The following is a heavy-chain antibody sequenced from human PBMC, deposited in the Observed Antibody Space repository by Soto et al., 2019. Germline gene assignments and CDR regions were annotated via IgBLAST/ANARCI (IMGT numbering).Heavy chain of an antibody. CDR2: IIPLFGTT. D-gene: IGHD6-13*01. Sequence: QMQLVQSGAEVRMPGSSVKVSCKASGGTFSTYSINWVRQAPGQGLEWMGGIIPLFGTTNYAQKFKGRVTITADESTSTAYMELSSLRAKDAAVYYCAGGATHGSSWYFWFDPWGQGTLVTVSS. CDR3: AGGATHGSSWYFWFDP. J-gene: IGHJ5*02. CDR1: GGTFSTYS. V-gene: IGHV1-69*01.